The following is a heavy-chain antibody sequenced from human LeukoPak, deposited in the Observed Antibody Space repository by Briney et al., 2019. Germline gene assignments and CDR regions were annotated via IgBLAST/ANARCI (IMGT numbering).Heavy chain of an antibody. CDR3: ARGGSKSLGGGTYYYDSSGYYGY. CDR2: INPNSGGT. J-gene: IGHJ4*02. V-gene: IGHV1-2*02. CDR1: GYTFIGYY. D-gene: IGHD3-22*01. Sequence: ASVKVSCKASGYTFIGYYMHWVRQAPGQGLEWMGCINPNSGGTNYAQKFQGRVTMTRDTSISTAYMELSRLRSDDTAVYYCARGGSKSLGGGTYYYDSSGYYGYWGQGTLVTVSS.